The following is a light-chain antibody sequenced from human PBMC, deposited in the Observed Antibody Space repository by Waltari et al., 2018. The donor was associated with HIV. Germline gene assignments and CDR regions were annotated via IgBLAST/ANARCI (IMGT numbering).Light chain of an antibody. CDR1: SANMGAGYH. CDR3: QSYDSSLSIV. Sequence: QSLLTQPPSVSGAPGQRVTISCPGSSANMGAGYHVHWYPQLPGTAPKLLIYGNSNRPSGVPDRFSGSKSGTSASLAITGLQAEDEADYYCQSYDSSLSIVFGTGTKVTVL. J-gene: IGLJ1*01. V-gene: IGLV1-40*01. CDR2: GNS.